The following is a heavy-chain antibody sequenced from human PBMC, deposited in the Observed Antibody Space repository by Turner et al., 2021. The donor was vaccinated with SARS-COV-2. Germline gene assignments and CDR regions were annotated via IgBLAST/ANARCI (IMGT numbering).Heavy chain of an antibody. V-gene: IGHV3-30*18. D-gene: IGHD4-17*01. CDR1: GFTFSDFG. Sequence: QVQLVESGGGVVQPGKSLRLSCAVSGFTFSDFGMHGVRQAPGKGPEWVATISYDGNERYYGDSVKGRITISRDNSRNTLSLQMRSLRAEDTAIYYCSKGRGGYGDNYFDFWGQGTLVSVSS. J-gene: IGHJ4*02. CDR3: SKGRGGYGDNYFDF. CDR2: ISYDGNER.